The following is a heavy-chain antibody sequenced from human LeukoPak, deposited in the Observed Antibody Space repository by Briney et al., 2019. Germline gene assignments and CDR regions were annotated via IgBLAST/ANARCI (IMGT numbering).Heavy chain of an antibody. D-gene: IGHD5-24*01. CDR1: GFTFSSYA. V-gene: IGHV3-30*04. CDR2: ISYDGSNK. Sequence: GGSLRLSCAASGFTFSSYAMHWVRQAPGKGLEWVAVISYDGSNKYYADSVKGRFTISRDNAKNSLYLQMNSLRTEDTAVYYCARWLESRGAFDYWGQGTLVTVSS. CDR3: ARWLESRGAFDY. J-gene: IGHJ4*02.